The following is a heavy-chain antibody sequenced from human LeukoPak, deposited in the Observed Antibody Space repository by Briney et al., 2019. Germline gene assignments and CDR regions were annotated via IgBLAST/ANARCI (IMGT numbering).Heavy chain of an antibody. CDR3: ARGRRRHPFDI. CDR1: GGSFSGYY. V-gene: IGHV4-34*01. Sequence: PSETLSLTRAVYGGSFSGYYWSWIRQPPGKGLEWIGEINHSGSTNYNPSVTSRVTISVDTCNNQFSLKLSSVTAADTAVYFCARGRRRHPFDIWGQGTMVTVSS. J-gene: IGHJ3*02. CDR2: INHSGST.